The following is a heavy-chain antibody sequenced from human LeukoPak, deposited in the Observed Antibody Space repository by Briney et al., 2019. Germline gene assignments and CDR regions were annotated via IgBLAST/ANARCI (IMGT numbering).Heavy chain of an antibody. CDR3: AKDNRRHYTSGPNPDSLH. Sequence: GGSLRLSCAGSGFIFNNYAMHWVRQPPEKGLEWVSGISWNSGTIDYADSVRGRFTISRDNAKNSLYLQMDSLRVEDTAFYYCAKDNRRHYTSGPNPDSLHWGQGALVTVSS. CDR1: GFIFNNYA. V-gene: IGHV3-9*01. D-gene: IGHD6-19*01. J-gene: IGHJ4*02. CDR2: ISWNSGTI.